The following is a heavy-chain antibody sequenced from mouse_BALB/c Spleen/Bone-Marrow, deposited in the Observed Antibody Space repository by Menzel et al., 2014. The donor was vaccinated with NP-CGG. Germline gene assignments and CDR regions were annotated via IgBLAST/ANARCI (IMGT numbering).Heavy chain of an antibody. V-gene: IGHV1-14*01. CDR1: GYTFTSYI. CDR2: INPYNDGT. Sequence: VQLQQSGPELVKPGASVKMSCKASGYTFTSYILHWVKQKPGQGLEWIGYINPYNDGTKYNEKFKGKATPTSDKFSSATYMELSSLTSEDSAVYYCARGGGHYFDYWGQGTTLTVSS. CDR3: ARGGGHYFDY. J-gene: IGHJ2*01.